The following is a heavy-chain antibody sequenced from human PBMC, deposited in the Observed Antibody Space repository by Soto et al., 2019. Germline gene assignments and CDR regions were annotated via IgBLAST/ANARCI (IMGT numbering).Heavy chain of an antibody. V-gene: IGHV3-53*02. J-gene: IGHJ6*02. D-gene: IGHD2-21*01. Sequence: VQLVETGGGLIQPGGSLRLSCTASGFTVSGNYMSWVRQAPGKALEWVSVIYAGGATSYADSVKGRFTLSGDNSKTTVSLQMNTLRAEDTAVYHCARDKLYCGVISCSPRDFYGMDVWGQGTTVTVSS. CDR2: IYAGGAT. CDR1: GFTVSGNY. CDR3: ARDKLYCGVISCSPRDFYGMDV.